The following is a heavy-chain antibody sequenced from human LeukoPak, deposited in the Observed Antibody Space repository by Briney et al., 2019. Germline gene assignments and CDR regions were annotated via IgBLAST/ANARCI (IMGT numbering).Heavy chain of an antibody. Sequence: PGGSLRLSCAAYEFTFSSYWMSWVRQAPGKGLEWVANIKQDGSEKYYVDSVKGRFTISRDNSKNTLYLQMNSLRAEDTAVYYCASGDQAYDYVWGSYRYSLDFDYWGQGTLVTASS. J-gene: IGHJ4*02. D-gene: IGHD3-16*02. CDR3: ASGDQAYDYVWGSYRYSLDFDY. CDR1: EFTFSSYW. CDR2: IKQDGSEK. V-gene: IGHV3-7*03.